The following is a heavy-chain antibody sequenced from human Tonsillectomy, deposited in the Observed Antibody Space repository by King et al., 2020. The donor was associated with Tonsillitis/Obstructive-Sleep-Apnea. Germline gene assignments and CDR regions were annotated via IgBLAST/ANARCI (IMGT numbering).Heavy chain of an antibody. V-gene: IGHV3-30*18. CDR2: ISYDGSNK. Sequence: VQLVESGGGVVQPGRSLRLSCAASGFTFSSYAMHWVRQAPGKGLEWVAVISYDGSNKYYADSVKGRFTISRDNSKNTLYLQMNSLRAEDTAVYYCAKGLXXXLGXXVYXLXPSDXYWGXXTLVTV. CDR1: GFTFSSYA. D-gene: IGHD5/OR15-5a*01. CDR3: AKGLXXXLGXXVYXLXPSDXY. J-gene: IGHJ4*02.